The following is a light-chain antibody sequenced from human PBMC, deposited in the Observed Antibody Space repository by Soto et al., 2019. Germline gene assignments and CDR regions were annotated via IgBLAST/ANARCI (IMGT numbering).Light chain of an antibody. V-gene: IGKV4-1*01. Sequence: DIVMTQSPGSLAVSLGERATIHVKSIQIVVYSAKNKNFLTWYQQKPGQPPKLLIYWASTRESGVPDRFTGSGSGTDFTLTINSLQAEDVAVYYCQQHYITPITFGQGTRLEIK. CDR3: QQHYITPIT. CDR1: QIVVYSAKNKNF. J-gene: IGKJ5*01. CDR2: WAS.